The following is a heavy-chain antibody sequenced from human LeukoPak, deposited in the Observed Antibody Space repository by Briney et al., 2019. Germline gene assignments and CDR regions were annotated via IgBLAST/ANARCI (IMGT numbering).Heavy chain of an antibody. V-gene: IGHV3-48*01. CDR2: ISSSSSTI. J-gene: IGHJ3*02. CDR1: GFTFSSYS. Sequence: GGSLRLSCAASGFTFSSYSMNWVRQAPGKGLEWVSYISSSSSTIYYADSVKGRFTISRDNAKNSLYLRMNSLRAEDTAVYYCARDGVPDAFDIWGQGTMVTVSS. D-gene: IGHD2-8*01. CDR3: ARDGVPDAFDI.